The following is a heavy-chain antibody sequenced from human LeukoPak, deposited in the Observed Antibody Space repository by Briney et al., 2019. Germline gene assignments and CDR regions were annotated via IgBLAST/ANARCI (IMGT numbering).Heavy chain of an antibody. V-gene: IGHV4-61*02. CDR2: IYTSGST. J-gene: IGHJ3*02. Sequence: SETLSLTCTVSGGSISSGSYYWSWIRQPAGKGLEWIGRIYTSGSTYYNPSLKSRVTISVDTSKNQFSLKLSSVTAADTAVYYCARHDSSGPYNAFDIWGQGTMVTVSS. CDR1: GGSISSGSYY. CDR3: ARHDSSGPYNAFDI. D-gene: IGHD3-22*01.